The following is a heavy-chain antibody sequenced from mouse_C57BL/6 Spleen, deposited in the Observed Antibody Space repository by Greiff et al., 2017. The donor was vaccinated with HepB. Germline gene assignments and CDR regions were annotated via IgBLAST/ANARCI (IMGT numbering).Heavy chain of an antibody. CDR2: IRNKANGYTT. Sequence: EVKLVESGGGLVQPGGSLSLSCAASGFTFTDYYMSWVRQPPGKALEWLGFIRNKANGYTTEYSASVKGRFTISRDNSQSILYLQMNALRAEDSATYYCARPPDYDYDGTWFAYWGQGTLVTVSA. J-gene: IGHJ3*01. V-gene: IGHV7-3*01. CDR3: ARPPDYDYDGTWFAY. CDR1: GFTFTDYY. D-gene: IGHD2-4*01.